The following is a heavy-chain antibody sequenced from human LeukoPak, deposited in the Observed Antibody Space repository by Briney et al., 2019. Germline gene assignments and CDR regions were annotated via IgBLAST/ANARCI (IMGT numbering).Heavy chain of an antibody. Sequence: ASVKVSCKASGYTFTSYGISWVRQAPGQGLEWMGWISAYNGNTNYAQKLQGRVTMTTDTSTSTAYMELRSLSSVTAADTAVYYCARGLRVRGVMLNDAFDIWGQGTMVTVSS. CDR3: ARGLRVRGVMLNDAFDI. V-gene: IGHV1-18*01. J-gene: IGHJ3*02. CDR2: ISAYNGNT. D-gene: IGHD3-10*01. CDR1: GYTFTSYG.